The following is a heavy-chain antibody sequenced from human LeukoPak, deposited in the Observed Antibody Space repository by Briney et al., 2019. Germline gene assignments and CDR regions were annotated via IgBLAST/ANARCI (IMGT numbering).Heavy chain of an antibody. D-gene: IGHD3-22*01. Sequence: GGSLRLSCAASGFTFSTYTMNWVRQTPGKGLEWLLCISSSSTTIYYADSVKGRFTISRDNAKNSLYLQMNSLRDEDTGVYYCARDSSMINWGQGTLVTVSS. CDR2: ISSSSTTI. J-gene: IGHJ4*02. CDR3: ARDSSMIN. V-gene: IGHV3-48*02. CDR1: GFTFSTYT.